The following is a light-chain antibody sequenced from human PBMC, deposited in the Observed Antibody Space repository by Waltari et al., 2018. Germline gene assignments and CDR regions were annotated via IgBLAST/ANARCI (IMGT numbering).Light chain of an antibody. CDR3: QQSYRTPV. J-gene: IGKJ4*01. CDR2: AAS. CDR1: QSISSY. Sequence: DIQMTQSPSSLSASVGDRVTITCRASQSISSYLNWYQQKPGKAPKLLIYAASSLQSGVPSRFSGSGSGTDFTLTISSLQPEDFATYYCQQSYRTPVFGGGTKVEIK. V-gene: IGKV1-39*01.